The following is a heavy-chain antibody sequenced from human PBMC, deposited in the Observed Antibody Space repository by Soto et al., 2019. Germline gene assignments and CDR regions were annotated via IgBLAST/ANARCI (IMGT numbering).Heavy chain of an antibody. CDR2: IWYEGTNK. V-gene: IGHV3-33*01. Sequence: PGGSLRLSCLATDCAFSNYGIHWVRQAPGKGLEWVALIWYEGTNKYDGDSVKGRFTVSRDNSKKTLYLQMSSLRADGTGVYYCVRGGSCRGGCCFRSLALYGVYQGFDYFGHGTL. CDR1: DCAFSNYG. J-gene: IGHJ4*01. D-gene: IGHD2-15*01. CDR3: VRGGSCRGGCCFRSLALYGVYQGFDY.